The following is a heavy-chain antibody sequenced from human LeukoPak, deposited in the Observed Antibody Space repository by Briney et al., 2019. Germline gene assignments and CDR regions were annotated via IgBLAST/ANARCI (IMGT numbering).Heavy chain of an antibody. Sequence: GGSLRLTCAASGFTFSSYWMSWVRQAPGKGLEWVANIKQDGSEKYYVDSVKGRFTISRDNAKKSLYLQMNSLRAEDTAVYYCARDLSGVTGYTYGRGIDYWGQGTLVTVSS. CDR2: IKQDGSEK. J-gene: IGHJ4*02. CDR3: ARDLSGVTGYTYGRGIDY. V-gene: IGHV3-7*01. D-gene: IGHD5-18*01. CDR1: GFTFSSYW.